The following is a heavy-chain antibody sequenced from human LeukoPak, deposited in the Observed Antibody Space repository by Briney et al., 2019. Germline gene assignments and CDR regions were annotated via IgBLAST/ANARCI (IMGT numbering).Heavy chain of an antibody. V-gene: IGHV1-69*13. D-gene: IGHD1-26*01. CDR3: ATWEWEPLRNWFDP. Sequence: ASVKVSCKASGGTFSSYAISWVRQAPGQGLEWMGGIIPIFGTANYAQKFQGRVTITADESTSTAYMELSSLRSEDTAIYYCATWEWEPLRNWFDPWGQGTLVTVSS. CDR2: IIPIFGTA. CDR1: GGTFSSYA. J-gene: IGHJ5*02.